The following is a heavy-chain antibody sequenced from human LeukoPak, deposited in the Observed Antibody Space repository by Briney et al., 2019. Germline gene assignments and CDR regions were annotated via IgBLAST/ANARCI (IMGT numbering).Heavy chain of an antibody. D-gene: IGHD5-12*01. V-gene: IGHV4-59*01. Sequence: PSESLSLTCTVSGGSISSYYWSWIRQPPGKGLEWIGYIYYTGSTNYNPSLKSRVSISVDTSKNQFSLKLSSVTAADTAVYYCARQAVDIVATIRSVTFDYWGQGTLVTVSS. CDR1: GGSISSYY. J-gene: IGHJ4*02. CDR3: ARQAVDIVATIRSVTFDY. CDR2: IYYTGST.